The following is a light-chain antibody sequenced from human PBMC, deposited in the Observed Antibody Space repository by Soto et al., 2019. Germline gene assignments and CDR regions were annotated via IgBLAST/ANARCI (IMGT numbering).Light chain of an antibody. CDR2: HAS. J-gene: IGKJ2*03. CDR3: QQYNSFAPYS. Sequence: DIQMTQSPSTLSASVGDRVTITCRSSQSISFWLSWYQQKPGKAPNLLIYHASTLYSGVPSRFSGSRSGTEFTLTISSLQPDDFASYYCQQYNSFAPYSFGQGTKLEI. V-gene: IGKV1-5*01. CDR1: QSISFW.